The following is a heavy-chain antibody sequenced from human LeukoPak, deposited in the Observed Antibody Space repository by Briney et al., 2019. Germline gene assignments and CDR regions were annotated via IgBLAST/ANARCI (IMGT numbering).Heavy chain of an antibody. V-gene: IGHV4-38-2*02. CDR3: ARDGGYSNPYYYYYYHMDF. CDR2: IYYSGST. J-gene: IGHJ6*03. Sequence: SETLSLTCTVSGYSISTGYYWDWIRPPPGKGLEWMGIIYYSGSTYYNPSLKSRVTISVDTSETHFSLKLSSVTAADTAVYYCARDGGYSNPYYYYYYHMDFWGKGTTVTVSS. CDR1: GYSISTGYY. D-gene: IGHD4-11*01.